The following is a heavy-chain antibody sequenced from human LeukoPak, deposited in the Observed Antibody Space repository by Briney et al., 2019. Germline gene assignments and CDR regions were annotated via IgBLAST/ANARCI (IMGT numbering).Heavy chain of an antibody. D-gene: IGHD2-2*01. CDR3: ARGRGYCSSTNCYEFDP. CDR1: GYTFTSYG. CDR2: ISAYNGNT. Sequence: AASVKVSCKASGYTFTSYGFSWVRQAPGQGLEWMGWISAYNGNTNYAQKFQGRVTMTADTSTSTAYMELRSLRSDDTAVYYCARGRGYCSSTNCYEFDPWGQGTLVTVSS. V-gene: IGHV1-18*01. J-gene: IGHJ5*02.